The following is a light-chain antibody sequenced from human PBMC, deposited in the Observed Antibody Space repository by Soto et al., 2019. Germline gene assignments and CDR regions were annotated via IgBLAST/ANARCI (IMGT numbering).Light chain of an antibody. CDR3: QQYDNLPGYT. J-gene: IGKJ2*01. CDR1: QDISNN. Sequence: DIQMTQSPSSLSASVGDRVTITCQASQDISNNLNWYQQKPGKAPKLLIYDASNLETGVPSRFSGGGSGTDFTFTISSLKPEDIATYYCQQYDNLPGYTFGQGTKLEIK. V-gene: IGKV1-33*01. CDR2: DAS.